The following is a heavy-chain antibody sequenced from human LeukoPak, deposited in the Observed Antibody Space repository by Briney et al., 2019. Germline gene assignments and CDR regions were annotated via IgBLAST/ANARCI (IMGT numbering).Heavy chain of an antibody. CDR3: ARVDSIRSYPYFDY. CDR1: GFTFSCYG. J-gene: IGHJ4*02. D-gene: IGHD1-26*01. Sequence: VGSLRLSCAASGFTFSCYGMHWVRQAPGKGLEWVALIWYDGNNKVYADSVKGRFTISRDNSKSTVDLQMNSLRVEDTAVYYCARVDSIRSYPYFDYWGQGTLVTVSP. CDR2: IWYDGNNK. V-gene: IGHV3-33*01.